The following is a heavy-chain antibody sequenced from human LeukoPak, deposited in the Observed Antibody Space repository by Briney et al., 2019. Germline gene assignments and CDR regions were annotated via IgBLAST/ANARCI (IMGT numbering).Heavy chain of an antibody. CDR3: AKDAQRGFDYSNSLEY. Sequence: GGSLRLSCAASGFTFSHFGFHWVRQAPGKGQEWVAVIWSDGTNQYYGDSVKGRFIIYRDDSHNTVYLQMNSPRVEDTAVYYCAKDAQRGFDYSNSLEYWGQGSLVTVSS. CDR2: IWSDGTNQ. CDR1: GFTFSHFG. D-gene: IGHD4-11*01. V-gene: IGHV3-33*06. J-gene: IGHJ4*02.